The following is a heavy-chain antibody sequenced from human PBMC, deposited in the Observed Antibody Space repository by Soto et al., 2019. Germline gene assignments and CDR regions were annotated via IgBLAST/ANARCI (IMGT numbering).Heavy chain of an antibody. D-gene: IGHD6-19*01. J-gene: IGHJ4*02. Sequence: SETLSLTCTVSGGSISSGDYYWSWIRQPPGKGLEWIGYIYYSGSTYYNPSLKSRVTISVDTSKNQFSLKLSSVTAADTAVYYCAKVGSSGLNFDYWGQGTLVTVSS. V-gene: IGHV4-30-4*01. CDR1: GGSISSGDYY. CDR3: AKVGSSGLNFDY. CDR2: IYYSGST.